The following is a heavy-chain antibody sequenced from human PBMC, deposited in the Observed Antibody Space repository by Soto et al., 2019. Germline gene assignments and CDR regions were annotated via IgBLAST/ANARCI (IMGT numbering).Heavy chain of an antibody. Sequence: LSLTCAVYGGSFSGSYWTWIRQAPGEGLEWIGEINHSGSIDYNPSLKSRVTMSVGTSKNQSSLKLMSVTAADTAVYYCARGGEEWDLKRKWVYWGQGTLVTVSS. D-gene: IGHD1-26*01. CDR1: GGSFSGSY. J-gene: IGHJ4*02. CDR3: ARGGEEWDLKRKWVY. V-gene: IGHV4-34*01. CDR2: INHSGSI.